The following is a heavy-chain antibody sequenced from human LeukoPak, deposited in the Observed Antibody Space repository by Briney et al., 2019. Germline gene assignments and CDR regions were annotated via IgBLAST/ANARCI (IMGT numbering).Heavy chain of an antibody. Sequence: ASVKVSCKASGYTFTAYYIHWVRQAAGQGLEWRGCINSNNGDTGYAQKYHGRVTMTRDTSIRTAYMELSSLTSDDTAVYYCARDYVRNYFDPWGQGTLVTVSS. J-gene: IGHJ5*02. D-gene: IGHD1-7*01. CDR1: GYTFTAYY. V-gene: IGHV1-2*02. CDR2: INSNNGDT. CDR3: ARDYVRNYFDP.